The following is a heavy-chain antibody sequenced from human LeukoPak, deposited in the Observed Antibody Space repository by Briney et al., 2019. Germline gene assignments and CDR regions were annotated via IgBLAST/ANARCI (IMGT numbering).Heavy chain of an antibody. V-gene: IGHV4-34*01. Sequence: SETLSLTCAVYGGSFNDHYWNWIRQTPGKGLEWIGQINHSGSTNYNSSLKSRVTISVDTSKNQFSLKVSSVTAADTAVYYCARVGYNAFDIWGKGTRVTVSS. CDR2: INHSGST. CDR1: GGSFNDHY. J-gene: IGHJ3*02. CDR3: ARVGYNAFDI. D-gene: IGHD5-24*01.